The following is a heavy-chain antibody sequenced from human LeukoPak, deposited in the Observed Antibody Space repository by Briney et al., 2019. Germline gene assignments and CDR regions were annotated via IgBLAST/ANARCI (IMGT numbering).Heavy chain of an antibody. CDR2: INHSGST. CDR3: ARTEIQAYGPGPIFGVVTYYFDY. D-gene: IGHD3-3*01. J-gene: IGHJ4*02. V-gene: IGHV4-34*01. Sequence: SETLSLTCAVYGGSFSGYYWSWIRQPPGQGLEWIGEINHSGSTNYNPSLKSRVTISVDTSKNQFSLKLSSVTAADTAVYYCARTEIQAYGPGPIFGVVTYYFDYWGQGTLVTVSS. CDR1: GGSFSGYY.